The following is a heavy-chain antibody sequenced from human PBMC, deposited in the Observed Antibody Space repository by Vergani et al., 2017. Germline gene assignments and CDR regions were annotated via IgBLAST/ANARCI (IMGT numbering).Heavy chain of an antibody. CDR1: GFTFNHYA. V-gene: IGHV3-23*01. CDR3: GRGSYNYN. CDR2: ISGSGGST. J-gene: IGHJ4*02. Sequence: EVQLLESGGDLVQPGGSLRLSCAASGFTFNHYAMNWVRQAPGKGLEWVSGISGSGGSTYYAGSVKGRFTISRDSSKNTLYLQMNSLRVEDTSVYYCGRGSYNYNWGQGTLVTVSS. D-gene: IGHD1-1*01.